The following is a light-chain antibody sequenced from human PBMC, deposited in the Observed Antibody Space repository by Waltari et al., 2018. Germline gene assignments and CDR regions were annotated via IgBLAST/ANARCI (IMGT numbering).Light chain of an antibody. CDR1: HSVTSNY. V-gene: IGKV3-20*01. Sequence: EIVLTQSPGTLSLSPGEGATLSCRASHSVTSNYLAWYQQKPCQAPRLLIYGASSRATDIPGRFSGSGSGTDFTLTISRLEPEDFAVYYCQHYGSSPETFGQGTKLEIK. CDR2: GAS. J-gene: IGKJ2*01. CDR3: QHYGSSPET.